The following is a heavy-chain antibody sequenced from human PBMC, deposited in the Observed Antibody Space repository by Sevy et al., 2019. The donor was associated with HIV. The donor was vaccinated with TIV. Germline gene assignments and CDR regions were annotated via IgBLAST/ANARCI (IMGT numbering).Heavy chain of an antibody. J-gene: IGHJ4*02. V-gene: IGHV3-49*04. CDR3: TRWKAAQSIFDY. CDR1: GFTFGDYC. CDR2: LKSDVYGGTV. Sequence: GGSLRLSCTASGFTFGDYCMSWVRQAPGKGLEWVAFLKSDVYGGTVDHAASVRGRFVISRDDSKTIAYLQMNDLKTEDTGVYYCTRWKAAQSIFDYWGQGALPPSPQ. D-gene: IGHD6-13*01.